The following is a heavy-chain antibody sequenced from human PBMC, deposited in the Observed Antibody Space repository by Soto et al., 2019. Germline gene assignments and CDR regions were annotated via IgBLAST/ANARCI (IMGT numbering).Heavy chain of an antibody. V-gene: IGHV1-46*01. D-gene: IGHD5-12*01. CDR2: INPSGGST. CDR1: GYTFTSYY. J-gene: IGHJ5*02. CDR3: AKDNGIGYDWFDP. Sequence: ASVKVSCKASGYTFTSYYMHWVRQAPGQGLEWMGIINPSGGSTSYAQKFQGRVTMTRDTSTSTVYMELSSLRSEDTAVYYCAKDNGIGYDWFDPWGQGTLVTVSS.